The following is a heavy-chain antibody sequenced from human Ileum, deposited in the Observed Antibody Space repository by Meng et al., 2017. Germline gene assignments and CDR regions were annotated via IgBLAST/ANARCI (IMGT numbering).Heavy chain of an antibody. D-gene: IGHD3-9*01. CDR2: ITPMYGTA. J-gene: IGHJ4*02. CDR1: GGTFSRYG. CDR3: ARDEPDVLIGYEAY. V-gene: IGHV1-69*06. Sequence: QGQLVQSETEVKKPGSSVKVSCKSSGGTFSRYGISWVRQAPGQGLEWMGGITPMYGTANYGQKFQGRVTITADKSTSTIYMELSSLRSEDTAVYYCARDEPDVLIGYEAYWGQGTLVTVSS.